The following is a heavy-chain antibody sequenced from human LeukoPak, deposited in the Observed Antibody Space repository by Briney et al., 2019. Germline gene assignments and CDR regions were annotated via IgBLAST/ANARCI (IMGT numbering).Heavy chain of an antibody. CDR3: ASYYCSSTSCHLFDY. V-gene: IGHV1-24*01. D-gene: IGHD2-2*01. CDR1: GYTLTELS. J-gene: IGHJ4*02. CDR2: FDPEDGET. Sequence: ASVKVSCKVCGYTLTELSMHWVRQAPGKGLEWMGGFDPEDGETIYAQKFQGRVTMTEDTSTDTAYMELSSLRSEDTAVYYCASYYCSSTSCHLFDYWGQGTLVTVSS.